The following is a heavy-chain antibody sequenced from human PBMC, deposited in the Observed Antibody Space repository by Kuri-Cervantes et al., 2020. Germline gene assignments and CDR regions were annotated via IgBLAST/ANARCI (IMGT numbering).Heavy chain of an antibody. CDR2: ISYDGSNK. CDR1: GFTFSSYA. V-gene: IGHV3-30-3*01. Sequence: GESLKISCAASGFTFSSYAMHRVRQAPGKGLEWVAVISYDGSNKYYADSVKGRFTISRDNSKNTLYLQMNSLRAEDTAVYYCARLSLHVDTAMIDYWGQGTLVTVSS. CDR3: ARLSLHVDTAMIDY. J-gene: IGHJ4*02. D-gene: IGHD5-18*01.